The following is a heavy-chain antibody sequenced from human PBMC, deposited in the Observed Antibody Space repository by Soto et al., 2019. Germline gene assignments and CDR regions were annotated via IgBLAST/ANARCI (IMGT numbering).Heavy chain of an antibody. CDR3: ASMVRGATPYYYGMDV. CDR1: GYSFTSYW. CDR2: IDPSDSYT. V-gene: IGHV5-10-1*01. D-gene: IGHD3-10*01. Sequence: GESLKISCKGSGYSFTSYWIGWVRQMPGKVLEWMGRIDPSDSYTNYSPSFQGHVTISADKSISTAYLQWSSLKASDTAMYYCASMVRGATPYYYGMDVWGQGTTVNVSS. J-gene: IGHJ6*02.